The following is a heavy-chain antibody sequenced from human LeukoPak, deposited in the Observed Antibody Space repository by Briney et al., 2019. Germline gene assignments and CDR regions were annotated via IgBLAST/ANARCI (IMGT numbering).Heavy chain of an antibody. Sequence: SETLSLTCTVSGGSISSYYWNWIRQPAGKGLEWIGRIHTSGSTNYNPSLKSRVTMSVDTSKNQFSLKLSSVTAADTAVYYCARAIVVVFTDYFDYWGQGTLVTVSS. CDR1: GGSISSYY. J-gene: IGHJ4*02. CDR2: IHTSGST. V-gene: IGHV4-4*07. D-gene: IGHD3-22*01. CDR3: ARAIVVVFTDYFDY.